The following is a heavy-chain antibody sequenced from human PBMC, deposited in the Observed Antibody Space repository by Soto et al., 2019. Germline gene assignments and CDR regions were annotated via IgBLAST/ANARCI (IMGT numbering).Heavy chain of an antibody. J-gene: IGHJ3*02. Sequence: QVQLQQRGAGLLKPSETLSLTCAVYGGFVTSGSYYWSWIRQPPGKGLQWIGEMSHSGGTHFNPSLKSRVTISVDTSKNQFILKMSSVTAADTALYYCARVERGTATTVVDAFDIWGPGTMVTVSS. CDR2: MSHSGGT. D-gene: IGHD1-1*01. CDR3: ARVERGTATTVVDAFDI. V-gene: IGHV4-34*01. CDR1: GGFVTSGSYY.